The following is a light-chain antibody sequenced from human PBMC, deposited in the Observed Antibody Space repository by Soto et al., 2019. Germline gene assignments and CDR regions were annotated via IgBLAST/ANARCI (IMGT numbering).Light chain of an antibody. CDR1: QGISSY. CDR3: HQYYSYPRT. V-gene: IGKV1-8*01. J-gene: IGKJ1*01. CDR2: AAS. Sequence: AIRMTQSPSSFSASTGDRVTITCRASQGISSYLAWYQQKPGKAPKLLIYAASTLQSGVPSRFSGSGSGTDFTLTISYLQSEDFATYYCHQYYSYPRTFGQGTKVEI.